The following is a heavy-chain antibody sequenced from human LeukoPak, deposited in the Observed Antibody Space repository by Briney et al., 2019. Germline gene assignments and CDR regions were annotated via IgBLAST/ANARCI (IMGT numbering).Heavy chain of an antibody. J-gene: IGHJ6*03. CDR1: GGSISSSSYY. V-gene: IGHV4-39*07. CDR2: IYYSGST. Sequence: SETLSLTCTVSGGSISSSSYYWGWIRQPPGKGLEWIGSIYYSGSTYYNPSLKSRVTISVDTSKNQFSLKLSSVTAADTAVYYCARDRVGGLRRKNYYYYYMDVWGKGTTVTISS. D-gene: IGHD3-10*01. CDR3: ARDRVGGLRRKNYYYYYMDV.